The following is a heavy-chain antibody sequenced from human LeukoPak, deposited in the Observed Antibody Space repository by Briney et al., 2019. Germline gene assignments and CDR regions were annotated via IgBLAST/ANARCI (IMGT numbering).Heavy chain of an antibody. Sequence: SETLSLTCAVYGGSFSGYYWSWIRQPPGKGLEWIGEINHSGSTNYNPSLKSRVTISVDTSKNQFSLKLSSVAAADTAVYYCARAITMVQGVIIYYFDYWGQGTLVTVSS. J-gene: IGHJ4*02. V-gene: IGHV4-34*01. CDR3: ARAITMVQGVIIYYFDY. D-gene: IGHD3-10*01. CDR2: INHSGST. CDR1: GGSFSGYY.